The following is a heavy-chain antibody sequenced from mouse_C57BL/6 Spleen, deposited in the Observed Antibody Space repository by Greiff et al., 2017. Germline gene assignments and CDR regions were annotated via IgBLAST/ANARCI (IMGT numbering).Heavy chain of an antibody. V-gene: IGHV1-52*01. Sequence: VQLQQSGAELVRPGSSVKLSCKASGYTFTSYWMHWVKQRPIQGLEWIGNIDPSDSETHYNQKFKDKATLTVDKSSSTAYMQLSSLTSEDSAVYCCARWGTAYYFDYWGQGTTLTVSS. CDR1: GYTFTSYW. CDR3: ARWGTAYYFDY. CDR2: IDPSDSET. D-gene: IGHD1-2*01. J-gene: IGHJ2*01.